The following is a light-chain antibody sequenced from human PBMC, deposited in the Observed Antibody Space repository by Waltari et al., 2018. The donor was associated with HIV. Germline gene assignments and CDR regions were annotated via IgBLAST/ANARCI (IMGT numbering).Light chain of an antibody. CDR3: QQRSNWPPFT. J-gene: IGKJ2*01. CDR1: RSVRIY. Sequence: EIVLTQSPANLSLSPGERANLHSRASRSVRIYLAWFQHKPGQAPRLLIYDASTRAPGIPARFSGSGSGTDFTLTIIRLEPEDSAVYYCQQRSNWPPFTFGQGTKLEIK. CDR2: DAS. V-gene: IGKV3-11*01.